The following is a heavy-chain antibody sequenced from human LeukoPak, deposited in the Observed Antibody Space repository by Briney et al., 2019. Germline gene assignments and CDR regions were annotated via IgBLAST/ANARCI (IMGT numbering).Heavy chain of an antibody. V-gene: IGHV3-30*02. J-gene: IGHJ4*02. CDR3: AKEQWSYSLFDY. CDR2: IRYDGSNK. D-gene: IGHD1-26*01. Sequence: GGSLRLSCAASGFTFSSYGMHWVRQAPGKGLERVAFIRYDGSNKYYADSVKGRFTISRDNSKNTLYLQMNSLRAEDTAVYYCAKEQWSYSLFDYWGQGTMVTVSS. CDR1: GFTFSSYG.